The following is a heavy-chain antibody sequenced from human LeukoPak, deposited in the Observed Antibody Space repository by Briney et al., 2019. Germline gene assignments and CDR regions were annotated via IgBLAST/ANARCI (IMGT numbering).Heavy chain of an antibody. V-gene: IGHV3-33*01. CDR1: GFTFSSYG. J-gene: IGHJ4*02. D-gene: IGHD3-22*01. CDR3: ARDDDSSGYYYDY. Sequence: GGSLRLSCAASGFTFSSYGMHWVRQAPGKGLEWVAVIWYDGSNKYYADSVKGRFTISRDNSKNTLYLQMNSLRAEDTAVYYCARDDDSSGYYYDYWGQGTLVTVSS. CDR2: IWYDGSNK.